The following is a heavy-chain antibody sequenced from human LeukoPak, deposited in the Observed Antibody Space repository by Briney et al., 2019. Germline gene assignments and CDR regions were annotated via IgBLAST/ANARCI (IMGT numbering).Heavy chain of an antibody. J-gene: IGHJ4*02. CDR3: ARSSQMGGSYLFDY. CDR2: INTNTGNP. D-gene: IGHD1-26*01. V-gene: IGHV7-4-1*02. Sequence: ASVKVSCKASGYTFTSYAMNWVRQAPGQGLEWMGWINTNTGNPTYAQGFTGRFVFSLDTSVSTAYLQISSLKAEDTAVYYCARSSQMGGSYLFDYWGQGTLVTVSS. CDR1: GYTFTSYA.